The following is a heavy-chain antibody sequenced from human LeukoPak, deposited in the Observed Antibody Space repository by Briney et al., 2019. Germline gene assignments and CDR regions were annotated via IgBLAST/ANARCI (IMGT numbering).Heavy chain of an antibody. V-gene: IGHV3-23*01. Sequence: GGSLRLSCAASGFSFGSYAMGWTRQAPGQGLEWVSAISGSGSHANYAESVKGRFTISRDNSKNTLYLRMHSLIAADTAVYYCGSGPVGTTAPWGQGTLVTVSS. D-gene: IGHD1-1*01. CDR1: GFSFGSYA. J-gene: IGHJ5*02. CDR2: ISGSGSHA. CDR3: GSGPVGTTAP.